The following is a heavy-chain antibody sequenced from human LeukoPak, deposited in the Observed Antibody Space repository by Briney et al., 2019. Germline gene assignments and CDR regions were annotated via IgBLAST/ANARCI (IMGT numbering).Heavy chain of an antibody. CDR1: GYTFTSYD. Sequence: GASVKVSCKASGYTFTSYDINWVRQAPGQGLEWMGWINPNSGGTNYAQKFQGRVTMTRDTSISTAYMELSRLRSDDTAVYYCARGRAYSSGWYPWYYYYGMDVWGQGTTVTVSS. CDR3: ARGRAYSSGWYPWYYYYGMDV. CDR2: INPNSGGT. J-gene: IGHJ6*02. D-gene: IGHD6-19*01. V-gene: IGHV1-2*02.